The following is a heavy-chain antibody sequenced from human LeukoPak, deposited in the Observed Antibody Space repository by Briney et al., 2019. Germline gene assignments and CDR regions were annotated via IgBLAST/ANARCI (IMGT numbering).Heavy chain of an antibody. J-gene: IGHJ4*02. CDR3: AIDKQWLFCFDQ. V-gene: IGHV3-30-3*01. CDR1: GFSFSDYA. D-gene: IGHD6-19*01. CDR2: ISYDGTNK. Sequence: GGSLRLSCGASGFSFSDYAMHWVRQAPAKGLEWVAVISYDGTNKHYADSAKGRFTISRDNSKNTLYLQMNSLRAEDTAVYYCAIDKQWLFCFDQWGQGTPVTVSS.